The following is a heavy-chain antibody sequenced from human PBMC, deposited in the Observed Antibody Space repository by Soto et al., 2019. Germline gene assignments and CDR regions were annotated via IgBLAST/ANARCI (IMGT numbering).Heavy chain of an antibody. Sequence: SATLSLTCTVSGRSISSGGYYWSWIRQHPAKDLEWIGYIYYSGSTYYNPSLKSRVTISVDTSKNQFSLKLSSVTAADTAVYYCARLSSRYSSSWYLDYYGMDVWGQGTTVTVSS. CDR3: ARLSSRYSSSWYLDYYGMDV. J-gene: IGHJ6*02. CDR2: IYYSGST. CDR1: GRSISSGGYY. V-gene: IGHV4-31*03. D-gene: IGHD6-13*01.